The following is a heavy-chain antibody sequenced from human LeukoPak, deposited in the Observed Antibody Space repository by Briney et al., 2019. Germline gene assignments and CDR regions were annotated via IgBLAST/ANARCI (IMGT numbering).Heavy chain of an antibody. V-gene: IGHV3-7*01. CDR2: IKQDGSEK. CDR3: ATGYSSGWYFYFQH. CDR1: GFSFSTYW. J-gene: IGHJ1*01. D-gene: IGHD6-19*01. Sequence: GGSLRLSCAASGFSFSTYWMTWVRQAPGKGLEWVANIKQDGSEKNYVDSVKGRFTISRDNAKNSLSLRMNSLSAEDTAVYYCATGYSSGWYFYFQHWGQGSLVSVSS.